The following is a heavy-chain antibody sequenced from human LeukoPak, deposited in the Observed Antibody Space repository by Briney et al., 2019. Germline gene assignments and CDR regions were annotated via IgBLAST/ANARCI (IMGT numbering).Heavy chain of an antibody. D-gene: IGHD3-22*01. CDR3: TTDRPYYYDSSGYSSTSYYFDY. J-gene: IGHJ4*02. Sequence: GGSLRLSCAASGFTFSNAWMSWVRQAPGKGLERVGRIKSKTDGGTTDYAAPVKGRFTISRDDSKNTLYLQMNSLKTEDTAVYYCTTDRPYYYDSSGYSSTSYYFDYWGQGTLVTVSS. V-gene: IGHV3-15*01. CDR2: IKSKTDGGTT. CDR1: GFTFSNAW.